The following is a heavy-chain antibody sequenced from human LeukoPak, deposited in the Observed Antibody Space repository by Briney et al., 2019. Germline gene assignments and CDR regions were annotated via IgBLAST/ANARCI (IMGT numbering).Heavy chain of an antibody. Sequence: SQTLSLTCTVSGGSISSGGYYWSWIRQPPGKGLEWIGYIYHSGSTYYNPSLKSRVTISVDTSKNQFSLKLSSVTAADTAVYYCARVRHYYYDSSGYADYWGQGTLVTVSS. J-gene: IGHJ4*02. D-gene: IGHD3-22*01. CDR3: ARVRHYYYDSSGYADY. V-gene: IGHV4-30-2*01. CDR1: GGSISSGGYY. CDR2: IYHSGST.